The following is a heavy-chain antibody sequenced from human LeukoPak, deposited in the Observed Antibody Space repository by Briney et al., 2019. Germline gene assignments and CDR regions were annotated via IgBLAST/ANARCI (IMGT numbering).Heavy chain of an antibody. Sequence: SETLSLTCTVSGGSISSYYWSWIRQPPGKGLEWIGYIYYSGSTNYNPSLKSRVTISVDTSKNQFSLKLSSVTAADTAVYYCARVLDSYGYYNFDYWGQGTLVTVSS. J-gene: IGHJ4*02. CDR1: GGSISSYY. V-gene: IGHV4-59*01. CDR2: IYYSGST. CDR3: ARVLDSYGYYNFDY. D-gene: IGHD5-18*01.